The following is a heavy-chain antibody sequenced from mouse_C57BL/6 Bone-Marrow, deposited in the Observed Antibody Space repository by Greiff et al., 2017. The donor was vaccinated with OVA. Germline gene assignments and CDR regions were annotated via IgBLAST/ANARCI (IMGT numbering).Heavy chain of an antibody. CDR2: INYDGSST. D-gene: IGHD4-1*01. Sequence: EVKLVESEGGLVQPGSSMKLSCTASGFTFSDYYMAWVRQVPEKGLEWVATINYDGSSTYYPDSLKSRFIISRDNAKNILYLQMSSLTSEDTATYYCAGESANWDLFDYWGQGTTLTVSA. J-gene: IGHJ2*01. CDR1: GFTFSDYY. V-gene: IGHV5-16*01. CDR3: AGESANWDLFDY.